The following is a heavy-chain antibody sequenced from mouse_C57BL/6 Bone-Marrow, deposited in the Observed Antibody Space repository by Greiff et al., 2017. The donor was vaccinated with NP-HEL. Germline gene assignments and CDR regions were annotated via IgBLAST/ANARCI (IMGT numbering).Heavy chain of an antibody. Sequence: EVKLQESGGGLMQPGGSMKLSCVASGFTFSNYWMNWVRQSPEKGLEWVAQIRLKSDNYATHYAESVKGRFTISRDDSKSSVYLQMNNLRAEDTGIYYCTIYYDYGGFAYWGQGTLVTVSA. CDR1: GFTFSNYW. V-gene: IGHV6-3*01. CDR3: TIYYDYGGFAY. CDR2: IRLKSDNYAT. J-gene: IGHJ3*01. D-gene: IGHD2-4*01.